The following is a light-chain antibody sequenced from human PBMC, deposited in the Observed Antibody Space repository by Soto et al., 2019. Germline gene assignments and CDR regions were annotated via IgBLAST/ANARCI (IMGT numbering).Light chain of an antibody. CDR1: QSVSSY. CDR2: DAS. CDR3: HYGNSPPWT. J-gene: IGKJ1*01. V-gene: IGKV3-11*01. Sequence: EIVLTLSPATLSLSPGERATLSCRASQSVSSYLAWYQQKPGQAPRLLIYDASNRATGIPDRFSVSGSGTDFTLTIRSLEPEDFALYYCHYGNSPPWTFGQGSKVDI.